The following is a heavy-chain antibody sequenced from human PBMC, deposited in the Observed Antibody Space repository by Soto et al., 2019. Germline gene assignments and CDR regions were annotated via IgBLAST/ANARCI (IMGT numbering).Heavy chain of an antibody. CDR2: IIPIFATP. V-gene: IGHV1-69*12. CDR1: GGTVSTSA. Sequence: QVQLMQSGAGVKKPGSSVKVSCKASGGTVSTSAISWVRQAPGDGLEWVGGIIPIFATPDYAQKFQSSVTISADESTATAYLDLTSLTTGDTAVYYCARDKDRQQLGGNYYYILDVWGQGTALTVSS. D-gene: IGHD3-3*02. CDR3: ARDKDRQQLGGNYYYILDV. J-gene: IGHJ6*02.